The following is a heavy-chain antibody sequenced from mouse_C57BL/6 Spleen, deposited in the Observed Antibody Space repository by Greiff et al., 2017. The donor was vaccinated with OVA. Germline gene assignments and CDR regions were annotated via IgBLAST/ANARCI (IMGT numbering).Heavy chain of an antibody. CDR1: GYTFTSYG. CDR2: IYPRSGNT. V-gene: IGHV1-81*01. J-gene: IGHJ2*01. D-gene: IGHD1-1*01. Sequence: VQLQESGAELARPGASVKLSCKASGYTFTSYGISWVKQSTGQGLEWIGEIYPRSGNTYYNEKFKGKATLTADKSSSTAYMELRSLTSEDSAVYFCARYYGSSYYFDYWGQGTTLTVSS. CDR3: ARYYGSSYYFDY.